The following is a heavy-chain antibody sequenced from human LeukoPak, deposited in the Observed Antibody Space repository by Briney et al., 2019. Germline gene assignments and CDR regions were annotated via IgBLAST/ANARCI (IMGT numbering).Heavy chain of an antibody. J-gene: IGHJ4*02. Sequence: GGSLRLSCAASGFTVNYWMSWARQAPGKGLEWVATMTHDGSDEYYLDSVKGRFTISRDSAKNSIYLQMNSLRVEDTSTYYCAKGDLENWGQGTLVTISS. V-gene: IGHV3-7*01. CDR2: MTHDGSDE. CDR1: GFTVNYW. CDR3: AKGDLEN.